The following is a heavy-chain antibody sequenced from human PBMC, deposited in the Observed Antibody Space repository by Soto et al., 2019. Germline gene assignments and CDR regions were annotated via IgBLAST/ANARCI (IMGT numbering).Heavy chain of an antibody. J-gene: IGHJ4*02. CDR1: GLTLSDHY. CDR3: VRATYFSDSSGYTRCLDF. D-gene: IGHD3-22*01. V-gene: IGHV3-72*01. Sequence: EVQLVESGGGLVQPGGSLRLSCAGSGLTLSDHYIDWVRQAPGKGLEWVGRSRDRAQGYSIAYAASVKGRFTTSRDESTNSVYLQMNSLKTEDTAVYYCVRATYFSDSSGYTRCLDFWGQGSLVTVS. CDR2: SRDRAQGYSI.